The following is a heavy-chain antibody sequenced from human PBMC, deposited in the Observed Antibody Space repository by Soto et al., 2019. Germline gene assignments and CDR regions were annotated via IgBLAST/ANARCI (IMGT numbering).Heavy chain of an antibody. D-gene: IGHD2-2*01. V-gene: IGHV4-39*02. CDR2: IYYSVTT. Sequence: SETLSLTCTVSGGSISSGSYYWGWIRQPPGKGLEWIGNIYYSVTTYYNPSLEGRLTISVDTSENHFSLRLNSVTAADTAVYYCAPLGCHSTTGSGVQTYFYFMDVWRKQYTVTVSS. CDR1: GGSISSGSYY. CDR3: APLGCHSTTGSGVQTYFYFMDV. J-gene: IGHJ6*03.